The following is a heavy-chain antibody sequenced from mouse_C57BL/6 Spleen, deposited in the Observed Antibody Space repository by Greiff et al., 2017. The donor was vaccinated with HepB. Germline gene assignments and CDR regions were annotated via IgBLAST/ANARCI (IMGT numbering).Heavy chain of an antibody. D-gene: IGHD2-4*01. CDR1: GYTFTSYG. CDR2: IYPRSGNT. Sequence: QVQLKQSGAELARPGASVKLSCKASGYTFTSYGISWVKQRIGQGLEWIGEIYPRSGNTYYNEKFKGKATLTADKSSSTAYMELRSLTSEDAAVYFCARQGYYDYDGWYFDVWGTGTTVTVSS. CDR3: ARQGYYDYDGWYFDV. V-gene: IGHV1-81*01. J-gene: IGHJ1*03.